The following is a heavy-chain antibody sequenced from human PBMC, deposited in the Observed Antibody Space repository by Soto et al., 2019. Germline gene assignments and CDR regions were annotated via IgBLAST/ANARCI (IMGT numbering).Heavy chain of an antibody. CDR1: GGTFSSYA. CDR2: IIPIFGTA. CDR3: AGSSTYYYDSSGYSCDY. V-gene: IGHV1-69*13. J-gene: IGHJ4*02. D-gene: IGHD3-22*01. Sequence: SVKVSCKAYGGTFSSYAISWVRQAPGQGLEWMGGIIPIFGTANYAQKFQGRVTITADESTSTAYMELSSLRSEDTAVYYCAGSSTYYYDSSGYSCDYWGQGTLVTVSS.